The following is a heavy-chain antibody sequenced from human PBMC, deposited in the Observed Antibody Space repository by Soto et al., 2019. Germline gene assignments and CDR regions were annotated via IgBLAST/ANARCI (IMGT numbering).Heavy chain of an antibody. D-gene: IGHD3-10*01. V-gene: IGHV3-30*18. Sequence: GGSLRLPCAASAFTPSSYGMLWVRQPPGKGLEWVAVISYDGSNKYYADSAKGRFTISRDNPKNKLYLQMNSLRLEDTAVYYCVKDTSPREYVPEYFQHWGQGTLVTVSS. CDR3: VKDTSPREYVPEYFQH. CDR1: AFTPSSYG. CDR2: ISYDGSNK. J-gene: IGHJ1*01.